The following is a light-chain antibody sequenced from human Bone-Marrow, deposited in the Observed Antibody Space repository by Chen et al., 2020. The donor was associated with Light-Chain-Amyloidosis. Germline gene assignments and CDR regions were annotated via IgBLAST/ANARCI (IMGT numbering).Light chain of an antibody. CDR2: EDD. CDR1: SGSIATNY. Sequence: NFMLTQPHSVAESPGKTAIISCTRSSGSIATNYVQWYQQRPGSSPTTVIYEDDQRPSGVPDRFSGSIDRSSNSASLTISGLKTEDEADYYCQSYQGSSQGVFGGGTKLTVL. V-gene: IGLV6-57*01. CDR3: QSYQGSSQGV. J-gene: IGLJ3*02.